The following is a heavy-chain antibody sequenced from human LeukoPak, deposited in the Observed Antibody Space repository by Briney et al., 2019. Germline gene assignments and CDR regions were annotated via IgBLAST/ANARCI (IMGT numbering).Heavy chain of an antibody. J-gene: IGHJ3*02. V-gene: IGHV1-8*03. Sequence: ASVKVSCKVSGYSFTSYDINWVRQATGQGLEWMGGMNPNGGNTGYAQNFQGRVTITRNTSISTAYMELSSLTSEDTAVYYCARLYYYASSGYDALDIWGQGTMVTVSS. CDR1: GYSFTSYD. CDR3: ARLYYYASSGYDALDI. D-gene: IGHD3-22*01. CDR2: MNPNGGNT.